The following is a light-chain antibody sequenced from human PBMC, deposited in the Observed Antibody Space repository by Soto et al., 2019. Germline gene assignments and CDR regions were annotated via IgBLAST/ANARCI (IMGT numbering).Light chain of an antibody. CDR2: DVT. CDR1: SYDIGPYNY. CDR3: SSYTSIIAVV. J-gene: IGLJ2*01. Sequence: HSALTQPASVSGSPGQSITISCTGTSYDIGPYNYVSWYQQHPGKAPKLLIYDVTNRASGVSDRFSGSKSGRTASLTISGLQAEDEADYYCSSYTSIIAVVFGGGTKLTVL. V-gene: IGLV2-14*03.